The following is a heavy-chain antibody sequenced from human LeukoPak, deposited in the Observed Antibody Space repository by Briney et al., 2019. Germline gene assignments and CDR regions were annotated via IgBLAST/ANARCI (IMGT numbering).Heavy chain of an antibody. J-gene: IGHJ6*02. V-gene: IGHV1-18*01. D-gene: IGHD2-15*01. CDR1: GYTFTSYA. CDR2: ISGYNGNT. Sequence: GASVKVSCKASGYTFTSYAMNWVRQAPGQGLEWMGWISGYNGNTNYAQKLQGRVTMTTDTSTSIAYMELRSLRSDDTAVYYCARGGRSSPYSYAMDVWGQGTTVTVSS. CDR3: ARGGRSSPYSYAMDV.